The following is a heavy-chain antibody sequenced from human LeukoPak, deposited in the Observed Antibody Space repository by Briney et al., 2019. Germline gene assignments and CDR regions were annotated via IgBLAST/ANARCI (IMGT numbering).Heavy chain of an antibody. Sequence: RGSLRLSCAASGFTFDDYGMSWVRQAPGKGLEWVSFISWNGGSTGYADSVKGRFTISRDNAKNSLYLQMSSLRAEDTALYYCAREETRITMLRGVTYFEYWGQGTLVTVSS. V-gene: IGHV3-20*04. CDR3: AREETRITMLRGVTYFEY. CDR2: ISWNGGST. D-gene: IGHD3-10*01. CDR1: GFTFDDYG. J-gene: IGHJ4*02.